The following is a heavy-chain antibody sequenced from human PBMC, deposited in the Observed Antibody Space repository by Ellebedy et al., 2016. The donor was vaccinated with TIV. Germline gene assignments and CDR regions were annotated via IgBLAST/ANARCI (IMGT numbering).Heavy chain of an antibody. D-gene: IGHD1-26*01. CDR2: INAGNGNT. CDR1: GYTFTSYA. J-gene: IGHJ3*02. Sequence: AASVKVSCKASGYTFTSYAMHWVRQAPGQRLEWMGWINAGNGNTKYSQKFQGRVTINRDTSASTAYMELSSLRSEDTAVYYCARFKIGGSYYAFDIWGQGTMVTVSS. CDR3: ARFKIGGSYYAFDI. V-gene: IGHV1-3*01.